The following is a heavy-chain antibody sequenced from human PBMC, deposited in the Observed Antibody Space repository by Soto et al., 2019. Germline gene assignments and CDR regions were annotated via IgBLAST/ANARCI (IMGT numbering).Heavy chain of an antibody. CDR3: ASGSMVRGVIHDY. CDR1: GFTFSDYY. CDR2: ISSSSSYT. V-gene: IGHV3-11*03. D-gene: IGHD3-10*01. Sequence: GGSLRLSCAASGFTFSDYYMSWIRQAPGKGLEWVSYISSSSSYTNYADSVKGRFTISRDNAKNSLYLQMNSLRAEDTAVYYCASGSMVRGVIHDYWGQGTLVTV. J-gene: IGHJ4*02.